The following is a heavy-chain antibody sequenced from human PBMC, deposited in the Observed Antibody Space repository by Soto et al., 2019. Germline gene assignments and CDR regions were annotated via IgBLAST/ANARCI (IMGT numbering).Heavy chain of an antibody. D-gene: IGHD1-26*01. CDR2: IYYSGST. V-gene: IGHV4-31*03. CDR3: ARHSASWQWFDY. Sequence: QVQLQESGPGLVKPSQTLSLTCSVSGGSISSGGYYWSWIRQHPEKGLEWIGYIYYSGSTNYNPSLQSRVIISVDTSSNRFPLDLRSVTAADTAIYYCARHSASWQWFDYWGQGTLVTVSS. CDR1: GGSISSGGYY. J-gene: IGHJ5*01.